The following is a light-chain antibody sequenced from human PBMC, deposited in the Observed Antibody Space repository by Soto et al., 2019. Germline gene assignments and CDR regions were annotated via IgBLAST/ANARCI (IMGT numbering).Light chain of an antibody. Sequence: IVMTQSPVTLSVSPGERATLSCRASQSVARKLAWYQQKPGQAPRLLIHEASIRATGIPARFSGSGSGTEFTLTISSLQSEDFAVYFCQQYAGAPRTFGQGTKVDIK. CDR1: QSVARK. CDR3: QQYAGAPRT. V-gene: IGKV3-15*01. CDR2: EAS. J-gene: IGKJ1*01.